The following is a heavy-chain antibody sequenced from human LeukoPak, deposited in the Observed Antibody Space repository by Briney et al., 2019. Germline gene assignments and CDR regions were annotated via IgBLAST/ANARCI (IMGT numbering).Heavy chain of an antibody. V-gene: IGHV4-59*08. CDR1: GGSISSYY. CDR3: ARSERRYSSGYYGY. D-gene: IGHD3-22*01. Sequence: SETLSLTCTVSGGSISSYYWSWIRQPPGKGLEWIGYIYYSGSTNYNPSLKSRVTISVDTSKNQFSLKLSSVTAADTAVYYCARSERRYSSGYYGYWGQGTLVTVSS. J-gene: IGHJ4*02. CDR2: IYYSGST.